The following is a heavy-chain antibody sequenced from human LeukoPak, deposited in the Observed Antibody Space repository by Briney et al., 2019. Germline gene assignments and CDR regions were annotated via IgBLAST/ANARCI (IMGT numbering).Heavy chain of an antibody. V-gene: IGHV1-24*01. D-gene: IGHD1-26*01. Sequence: ASVTVSCKVSGYTLTELSIHWVRQAPGKGLEGMGGFYPEDGETIYAQKFQGRVTMTEDTSTDRAYMELSSLRSEDTAVYYCATLGSVADFDFWSEGTLLSVSS. J-gene: IGHJ4*02. CDR1: GYTLTELS. CDR3: ATLGSVADFDF. CDR2: FYPEDGET.